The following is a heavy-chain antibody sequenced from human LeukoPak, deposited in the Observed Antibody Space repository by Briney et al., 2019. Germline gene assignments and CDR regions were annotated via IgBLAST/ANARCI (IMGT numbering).Heavy chain of an antibody. CDR3: ARGSYYYDSSGYRNYYYYGMDV. Sequence: SETLSITCAVYGGSFSGYYWSWIRQPPGKGLEWIGEINHSRSTNYNPSLKSRVTISVDTSKNQFSLKLSSVTAADTAVYYCARGSYYYDSSGYRNYYYYGMDVWGQGTTVTVSS. CDR2: INHSRST. CDR1: GGSFSGYY. D-gene: IGHD3-22*01. J-gene: IGHJ6*02. V-gene: IGHV4-34*01.